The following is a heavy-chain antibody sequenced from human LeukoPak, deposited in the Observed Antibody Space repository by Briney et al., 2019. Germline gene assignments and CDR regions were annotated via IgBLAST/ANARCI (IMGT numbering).Heavy chain of an antibody. V-gene: IGHV4-59*08. J-gene: IGHJ5*02. D-gene: IGHD2-2*01. CDR2: INYSGST. Sequence: PSETLSLTCTVSGGSISSYYWSWTRQPPGKGLEWIGYINYSGSTNYNPSLKSRVTMSVDTSKNQFSLKLSSVTAADTAVYYCASHPYQLLWFSWFAPGAREPWSPSPQ. CDR3: ASHPYQLLWFSWFAP. CDR1: GGSISSYY.